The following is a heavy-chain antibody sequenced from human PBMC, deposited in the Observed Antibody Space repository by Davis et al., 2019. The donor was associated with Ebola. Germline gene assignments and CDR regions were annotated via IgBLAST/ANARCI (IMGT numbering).Heavy chain of an antibody. Sequence: PSETLSLTCAVSRGSISSHFWSWIRQSPGQGLEWIGSIFYTGSTNLNPSLRSRVTLSVDRPQNQFPLNLTSVTAADTAVYFCARQPRSTRSPEYYHGLDVWGQGTTVVVSS. V-gene: IGHV4-59*11. CDR3: ARQPRSTRSPEYYHGLDV. CDR1: RGSISSHF. J-gene: IGHJ6*02. CDR2: IFYTGST. D-gene: IGHD3-16*01.